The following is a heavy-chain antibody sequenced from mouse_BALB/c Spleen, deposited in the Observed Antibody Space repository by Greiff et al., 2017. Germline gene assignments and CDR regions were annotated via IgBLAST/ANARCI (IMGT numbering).Heavy chain of an antibody. J-gene: IGHJ4*01. CDR1: GYSFTGYF. Sequence: EVQVVESGPELVKPGASVKISCKASGYSFTGYFMNWVKQSHGKSLEWIGRINPYNGDTFYNQKFKGKATLTVDKSSSTAHMELLSLTSEDSAVYYCGRGDYDYHYAMDYWGQGTSVTVSS. V-gene: IGHV1-37*01. CDR3: GRGDYDYHYAMDY. CDR2: INPYNGDT. D-gene: IGHD2-4*01.